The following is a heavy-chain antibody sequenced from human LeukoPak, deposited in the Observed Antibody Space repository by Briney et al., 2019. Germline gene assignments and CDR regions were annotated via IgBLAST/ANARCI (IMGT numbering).Heavy chain of an antibody. CDR2: IYYSGST. CDR3: AREGSSWYGWREGYFDY. Sequence: SETLSLTCTVSGGSISSYYWSWIRQPPGKGLEWIGYIYYSGSTNYNPSLKSLVTISVDTSKNQFSLKLSSVTAADTAVYYCAREGSSWYGWREGYFDYWGQGTLVTVSS. J-gene: IGHJ4*02. CDR1: GGSISSYY. D-gene: IGHD6-13*01. V-gene: IGHV4-59*01.